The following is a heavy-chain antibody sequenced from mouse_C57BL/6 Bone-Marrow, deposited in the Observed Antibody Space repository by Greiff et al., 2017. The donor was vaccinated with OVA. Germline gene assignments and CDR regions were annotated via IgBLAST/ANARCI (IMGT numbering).Heavy chain of an antibody. CDR1: GFTFSDYG. CDR2: ISSGSSTI. J-gene: IGHJ1*03. D-gene: IGHD1-1*01. Sequence: EVQLVESGGGLVKPGGSLKLSCAASGFTFSDYGMHWVRQAPEKGLEWVAYISSGSSTIYYADTVKGRVTIARDNAKNTLFLQMTSLRSEDTAMYYCARPVSSYWYFDGWGTGTTVTVSS. V-gene: IGHV5-17*01. CDR3: ARPVSSYWYFDG.